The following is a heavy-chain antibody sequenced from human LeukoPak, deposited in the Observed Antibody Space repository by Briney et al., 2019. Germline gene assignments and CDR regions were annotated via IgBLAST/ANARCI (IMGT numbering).Heavy chain of an antibody. CDR2: INPSGGST. D-gene: IGHD7-27*01. CDR1: GYTFTSYY. J-gene: IGHJ4*02. V-gene: IGHV1-46*03. CDR3: APAKLGIFILDY. Sequence: ASMKVSCKASGYTFTSYYMHWVRQAPGQGLEWMGIINPSGGSTSYAQKFQGRVTMTRDTSTSTVYMELSSLRSEDTAVYYCAPAKLGIFILDYWGQGTLVTVSS.